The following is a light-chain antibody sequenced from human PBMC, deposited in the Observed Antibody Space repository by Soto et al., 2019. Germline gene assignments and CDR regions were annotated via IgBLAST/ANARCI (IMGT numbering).Light chain of an antibody. Sequence: DIQMTQSPSTLSASLGDSVTISCRASQNINTWLAWYHQKPGMAPKLLISDAYTLESGVPSRFSGSGSGPEFTLTISSLQPDDIGTYYCQQNNRYPWTFGQGTRLEIK. CDR3: QQNNRYPWT. CDR1: QNINTW. CDR2: DAY. V-gene: IGKV1-5*01. J-gene: IGKJ5*01.